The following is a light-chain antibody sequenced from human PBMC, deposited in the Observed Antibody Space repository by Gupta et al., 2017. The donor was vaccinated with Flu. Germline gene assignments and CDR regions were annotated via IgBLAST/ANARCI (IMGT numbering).Light chain of an antibody. CDR1: SGDGGCFNA. CDR2: EVT. Sequence: SVTISCTGTSGDGGCFNAASWYQHHPSEAPKLIIYEVTKRPSGVPDRFSGSKAGNTASLTVSGLQAEDEADYYSGSYAGSNLYVFGGGTKVTVL. V-gene: IGLV2-8*01. CDR3: GSYAGSNLYV. J-gene: IGLJ3*02.